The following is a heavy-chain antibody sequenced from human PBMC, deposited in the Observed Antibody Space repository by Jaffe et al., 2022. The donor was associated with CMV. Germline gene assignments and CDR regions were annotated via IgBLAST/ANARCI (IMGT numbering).Heavy chain of an antibody. J-gene: IGHJ4*02. Sequence: EVQLLESGGTWVQPGGSLRLSCAASGFIFRNYAMTWVRQPPGKGLEWVSAISGSGDGTYHADSVRGRFSVSRDNSKSTLYLQMNSLRAEDTAIYYCAKGVRVELVAPTLEGFDSWGQGALVTVSS. D-gene: IGHD2-15*01. CDR3: AKGVRVELVAPTLEGFDS. V-gene: IGHV3-23*01. CDR1: GFIFRNYA. CDR2: ISGSGDGT.